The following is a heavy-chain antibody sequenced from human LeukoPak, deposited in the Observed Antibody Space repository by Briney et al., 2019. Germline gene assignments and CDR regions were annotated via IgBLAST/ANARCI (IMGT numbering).Heavy chain of an antibody. CDR1: GGSFSGYY. Sequence: SETLSLTCAVYGGSFSGYYWSWIRQPPGKGLEWIGEINHSGSTNYNPSLKSRVTISVDTSKNQFSLKLSSVTAADTAVYYCARNILWFGEFDYWGQGTLVTVSS. V-gene: IGHV4-34*01. CDR2: INHSGST. D-gene: IGHD3-10*01. CDR3: ARNILWFGEFDY. J-gene: IGHJ4*02.